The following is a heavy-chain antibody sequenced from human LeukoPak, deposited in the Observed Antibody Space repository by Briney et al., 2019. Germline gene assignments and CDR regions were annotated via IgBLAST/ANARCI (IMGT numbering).Heavy chain of an antibody. J-gene: IGHJ4*02. CDR3: ARRQTGTSYFDY. Sequence: SETLSLTCSVSCGSISCYYWRWIRQPAGKGLKWIGRIYTSGSTNYNPSLKSRVTMSVDTSKNQFSQKLSSVTAADTAVYYCARRQTGTSYFDYWGQGTLVTVSS. CDR1: CGSISCYY. V-gene: IGHV4-4*07. D-gene: IGHD1-1*01. CDR2: IYTSGST.